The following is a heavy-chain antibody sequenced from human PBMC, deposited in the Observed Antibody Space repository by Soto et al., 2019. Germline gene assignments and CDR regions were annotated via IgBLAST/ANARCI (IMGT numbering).Heavy chain of an antibody. Sequence: GGSLRLSCAASGFTFSSYAMNWVRQAPGKGLEWVAAISGSGGSTYYPDSVKGRFTFSRDNSKNTLYLQMNSLRAEDTTVYYCAKVSGGSFVADAFDIWGQGTMVTVSS. D-gene: IGHD2-15*01. CDR1: GFTFSSYA. CDR3: AKVSGGSFVADAFDI. CDR2: ISGSGGST. V-gene: IGHV3-23*01. J-gene: IGHJ3*02.